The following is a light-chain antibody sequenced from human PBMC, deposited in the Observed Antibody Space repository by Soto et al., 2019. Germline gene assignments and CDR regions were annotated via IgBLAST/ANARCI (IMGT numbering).Light chain of an antibody. Sequence: SVLTQPPSASGTPGQRVTISCSGSSSNIGSNYVYWYQQLPGTAPKLLIYRNNQRPSGVPDRFSGSKSGTSASLAISGLRSEDEADYYCAAWDDSLSGLYVFGTWTKVTV. V-gene: IGLV1-47*01. J-gene: IGLJ1*01. CDR1: SSNIGSNY. CDR2: RNN. CDR3: AAWDDSLSGLYV.